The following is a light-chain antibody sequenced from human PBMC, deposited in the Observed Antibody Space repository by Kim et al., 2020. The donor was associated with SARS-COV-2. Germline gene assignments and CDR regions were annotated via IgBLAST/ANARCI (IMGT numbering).Light chain of an antibody. CDR3: AAWDDSLNGGV. J-gene: IGLJ3*02. CDR1: SSNIGSNT. Sequence: ELTQPPSASGTPGQRVTISCSGSSSNIGSNTVNWYQQLPGTAPKLLIYSNNQRPSGVPDRFSGSKSGTSASLAISGLQSEDEADYYCAAWDDSLNGGVFGGGTQLTVL. V-gene: IGLV1-44*01. CDR2: SNN.